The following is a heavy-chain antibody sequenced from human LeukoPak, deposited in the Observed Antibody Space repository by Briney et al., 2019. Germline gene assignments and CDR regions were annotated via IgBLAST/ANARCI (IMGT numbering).Heavy chain of an antibody. CDR2: IRGTPYGGTT. J-gene: IGHJ4*02. V-gene: IGHV3-49*04. CDR3: SGTLGELSFYDY. D-gene: IGHD3-16*02. CDR1: GFTFGDYA. Sequence: GGSLRLSCTASGFTFGDYAMSWVRQAPGKGLEWVGFIRGTPYGGTTEYAASVKGRFTISRDDSKSIAYLQLNSLKTEDTAVYYCSGTLGELSFYDYWGQGTLVTVSS.